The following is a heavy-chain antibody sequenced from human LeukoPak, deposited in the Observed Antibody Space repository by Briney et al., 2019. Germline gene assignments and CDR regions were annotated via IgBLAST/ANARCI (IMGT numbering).Heavy chain of an antibody. Sequence: SSETLSLTCTVSGASISSYYWSWLRQPPGKGLEWIAFMYYSGSTNYNPSLKSRVTISLDTSKNQFSLKLTSVTAADTAMYYCARRSISGNSCDYFDYWGQGTLVTVSS. CDR2: MYYSGST. CDR3: ARRSISGNSCDYFDY. CDR1: GASISSYY. V-gene: IGHV4-59*12. D-gene: IGHD1-20*01. J-gene: IGHJ4*02.